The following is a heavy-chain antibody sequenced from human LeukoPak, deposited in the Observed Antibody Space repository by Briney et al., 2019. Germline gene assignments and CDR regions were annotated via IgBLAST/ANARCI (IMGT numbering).Heavy chain of an antibody. CDR2: INHSGST. J-gene: IGHJ4*02. D-gene: IGHD3-10*02. CDR1: GGSFSGYY. V-gene: IGHV4-34*01. CDR3: ASIFGELSVSDY. Sequence: PSETLSLTCAVYGGSFSGYYWSWIRQPPGKGLEWIGEINHSGSTNYNPSLKSRVTISVDTSKNQFSLKLSSVTAADTAVYYCASIFGELSVSDYWGQGSLVTVSS.